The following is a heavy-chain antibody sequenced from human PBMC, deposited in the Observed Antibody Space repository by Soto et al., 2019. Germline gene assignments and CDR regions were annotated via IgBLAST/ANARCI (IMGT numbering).Heavy chain of an antibody. D-gene: IGHD2-2*02. CDR1: GYTFTSYG. Sequence: QVQLVQSGAEVKKPGASVKVSCKASGYTFTSYGISWVRQAPGQGLEWMGWISAYNGNTNYAQKLQGRVTMATDTSTRTAYMELRSLRSDDTAVYDCARGDCSSTSCYTGFDPWGQGTLVAVSS. J-gene: IGHJ5*02. V-gene: IGHV1-18*01. CDR3: ARGDCSSTSCYTGFDP. CDR2: ISAYNGNT.